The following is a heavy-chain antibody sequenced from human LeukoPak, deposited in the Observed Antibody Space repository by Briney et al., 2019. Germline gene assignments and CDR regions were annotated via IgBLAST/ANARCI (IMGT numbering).Heavy chain of an antibody. CDR3: AKCGNSGRHLIDY. V-gene: IGHV4-59*12. CDR1: GASISSDY. J-gene: IGHJ4*02. Sequence: SETLSLTCTVSGASISSDYWSWIRQPPGKGLEWIGYISYSGSTNYNPSLKSRVTISLDTSKNQFSLKLTSVTAEDTAVYYCAKCGNSGRHLIDYWGQGTLVTVSS. CDR2: ISYSGST. D-gene: IGHD5-12*01.